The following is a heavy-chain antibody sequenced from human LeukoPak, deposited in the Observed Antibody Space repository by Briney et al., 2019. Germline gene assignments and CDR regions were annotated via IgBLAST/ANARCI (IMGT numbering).Heavy chain of an antibody. V-gene: IGHV3-21*01. CDR1: GFTFSSYS. J-gene: IGHJ4*02. CDR3: ARDDVKQCMDY. CDR2: ISSSSSYI. Sequence: PGGSLRLSCAASGFTFSSYSMNWVRQAPGKGLGWVSSISSSSSYIYYADSVKGRFTISRDNAKNSLYLQMNSLRAEDTAVYYCARDDVKQCMDYWGQGTLVTVSS. D-gene: IGHD6-19*01.